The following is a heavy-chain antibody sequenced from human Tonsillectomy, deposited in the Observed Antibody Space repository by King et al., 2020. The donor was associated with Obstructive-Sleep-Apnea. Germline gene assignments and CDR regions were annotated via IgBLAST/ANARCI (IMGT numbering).Heavy chain of an antibody. CDR1: GFTFSDYY. J-gene: IGHJ6*02. D-gene: IGHD2/OR15-2a*01. Sequence: VQLVESGGGLVKPGGSLRLSCAASGFTFSDYYMTWIRQAPGKGLEWVSYISSSGTPIYYADSVKGRFTVSRDNAKSSLYLQMNSLRAEDTAVYYCARDRDIVIILAATYYYGLDVWGQGTTVTVSS. CDR2: ISSSGTPI. CDR3: ARDRDIVIILAATYYYGLDV. V-gene: IGHV3-11*01.